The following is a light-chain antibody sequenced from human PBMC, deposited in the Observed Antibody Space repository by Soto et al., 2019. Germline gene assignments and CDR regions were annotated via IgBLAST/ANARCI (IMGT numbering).Light chain of an antibody. CDR3: QQYGTAPNT. CDR2: GTS. V-gene: IGKV3-20*01. Sequence: EVVLTQTPGTLSLSPGERATVSCRSSQSIYSSYLAWYQKKPAQAPRLPTYGTSSRATGIPARFSGSGSGTAFTLTISRLEPEDFAVYYCQQYGTAPNTFGQGTRLE. J-gene: IGKJ5*01. CDR1: QSIYSSY.